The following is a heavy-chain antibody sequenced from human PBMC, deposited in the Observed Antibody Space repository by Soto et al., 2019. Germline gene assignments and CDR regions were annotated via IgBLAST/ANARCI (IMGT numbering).Heavy chain of an antibody. V-gene: IGHV1-18*01. CDR2: ISAYNGHT. J-gene: IGHJ4*02. CDR3: ARDYGSGSFRFDY. CDR1: GYTFTYYG. D-gene: IGHD3-10*01. Sequence: QVQLVQSGAEVKKPGASVKVSCKASGYTFTYYGVTWVRQAPGQGLEWMGWISAYNGHTNYAQNLQGRVTMTTDTSTNTAYMELRSLRSDDTAVDYCARDYGSGSFRFDYWGQGTLVTVSS.